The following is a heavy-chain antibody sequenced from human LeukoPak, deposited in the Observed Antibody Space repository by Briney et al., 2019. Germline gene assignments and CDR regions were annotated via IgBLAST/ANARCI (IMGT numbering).Heavy chain of an antibody. D-gene: IGHD3-22*01. CDR2: IIPILGIA. CDR3: GMAKGYYDSSGYGMDV. CDR1: GGTFSSYA. J-gene: IGHJ6*02. Sequence: SVKVSCKASGGTFSSYAISWVRQAPGQGLEWMGRIIPILGIANYAQKFQGRVTITADKSTCTAYMELSSLRSEDTAVYYCGMAKGYYDSSGYGMDVWGQGTTVTVSS. V-gene: IGHV1-69*04.